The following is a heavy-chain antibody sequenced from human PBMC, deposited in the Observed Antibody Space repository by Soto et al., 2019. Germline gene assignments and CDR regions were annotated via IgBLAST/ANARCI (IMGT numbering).Heavy chain of an antibody. J-gene: IGHJ6*02. CDR3: AREPAAMEKYYYYYGMDV. CDR1: GYTFTSYG. Sequence: QVQLVQSGAEVKKPGASVKVSCKASGYTFTSYGISWVRQAPGQGLEWMGWISAYNGNTNYAQKLQGRVTMTTDTSTSTDYMELRSLRSDDTAVYYGAREPAAMEKYYYYYGMDVWGQGTTVTVSS. V-gene: IGHV1-18*01. CDR2: ISAYNGNT. D-gene: IGHD2-2*01.